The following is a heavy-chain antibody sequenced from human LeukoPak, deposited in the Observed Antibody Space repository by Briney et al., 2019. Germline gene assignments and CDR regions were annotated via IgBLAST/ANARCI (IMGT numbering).Heavy chain of an antibody. D-gene: IGHD3-3*01. CDR1: GGSFSGYY. Sequence: PSEALSLTCAVYGGSFSGYYWCWIRQPPGKGLEWIGEINHSGSTNYNPSLKSRVTISVDTSKNQFSLKLSSVTAADTAVYYCARGVRFLEWLSEPNFDYWGQGTLVTVSS. V-gene: IGHV4-34*01. J-gene: IGHJ4*02. CDR3: ARGVRFLEWLSEPNFDY. CDR2: INHSGST.